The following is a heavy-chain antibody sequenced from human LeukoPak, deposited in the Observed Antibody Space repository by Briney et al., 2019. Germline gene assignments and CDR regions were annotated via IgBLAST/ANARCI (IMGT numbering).Heavy chain of an antibody. CDR3: AKDRCSGGSCYPKDDY. Sequence: PGGSLRLSCAASGFTFSSYAMGWVRQAPGKGLEWVSAISGSGGSTYYADSVKGRFTISRDNSKNTLYLQMNSLRAEDTAVYYCAKDRCSGGSCYPKDDYWGQGTLVTVSS. D-gene: IGHD2-15*01. V-gene: IGHV3-23*01. CDR2: ISGSGGST. J-gene: IGHJ4*02. CDR1: GFTFSSYA.